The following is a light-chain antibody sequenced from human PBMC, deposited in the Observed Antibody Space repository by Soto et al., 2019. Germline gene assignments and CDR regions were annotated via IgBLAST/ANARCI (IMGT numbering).Light chain of an antibody. Sequence: DIQMTQSPSSLSEYVGDRVTITCRASQSISSYLNWYQQKPGKAPKLLIYAASSLQSGVPSRFSGSGSGTDFTLTISSLQTEDFATYYCQQRYSTTWAFGQGTKV. V-gene: IGKV1-39*01. CDR2: AAS. CDR1: QSISSY. J-gene: IGKJ1*01. CDR3: QQRYSTTWA.